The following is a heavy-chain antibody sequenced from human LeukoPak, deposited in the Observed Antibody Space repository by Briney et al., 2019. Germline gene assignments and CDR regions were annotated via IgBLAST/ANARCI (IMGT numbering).Heavy chain of an antibody. CDR1: GFTFTSYS. CDR2: ISSSSSYI. D-gene: IGHD4-17*01. Sequence: PGGSLRLSCAASGFTFTSYSMNSVRQAPGKGLEWVSSISSSSSYIYYADSVKGRFTISRDNAKNSLYLQMNSLRDEDTAVYYCARDYYGDYLFDYWGQGTLVTVSS. CDR3: ARDYYGDYLFDY. J-gene: IGHJ4*02. V-gene: IGHV3-21*01.